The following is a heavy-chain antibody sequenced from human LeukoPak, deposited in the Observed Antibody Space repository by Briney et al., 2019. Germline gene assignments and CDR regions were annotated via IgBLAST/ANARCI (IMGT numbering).Heavy chain of an antibody. Sequence: ASVKVSCKASGGTFSSYAISWVRQAPGQGLEWMGGIIPIFGTANYAQKFQGRVTITADESTSTAYMELSSLRSEDTAVYYCARDRSDSSGPDHGGYWGQGTLVTVSS. CDR2: IIPIFGTA. D-gene: IGHD3-22*01. J-gene: IGHJ4*02. CDR3: ARDRSDSSGPDHGGY. V-gene: IGHV1-69*13. CDR1: GGTFSSYA.